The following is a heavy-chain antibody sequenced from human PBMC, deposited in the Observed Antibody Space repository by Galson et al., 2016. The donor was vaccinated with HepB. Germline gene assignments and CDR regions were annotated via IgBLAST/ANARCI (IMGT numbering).Heavy chain of an antibody. CDR3: ASGLAAVGKLEL. J-gene: IGHJ4*02. CDR1: GYIFAGYY. CDR2: INPNTGDI. V-gene: IGHV1-2*04. D-gene: IGHD3/OR15-3a*01. Sequence: SVKVSCKASGYIFAGYYIHWVRQAPGQGLEWMGWINPNTGDIKYAQQLQGWVTMTRDSSINTVYMELSGLRSNDTAVYYCASGLAAVGKLELWGQGSLIIVSS.